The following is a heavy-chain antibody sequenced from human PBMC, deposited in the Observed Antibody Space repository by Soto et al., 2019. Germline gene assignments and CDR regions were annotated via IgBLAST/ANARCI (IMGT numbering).Heavy chain of an antibody. CDR1: GFNFNVAW. D-gene: IGHD3-3*02. V-gene: IGHV3-15*01. Sequence: EGQLVESGGRLVEPGGSLRLSFAASGFNFNVAWMDWVRQAPGKGLEWLGRIKSKGGGETTEYVAFVKSRVTISSDDSTNTLFLHTNSLKSEDTAVYYCTKVLALPPNDAFDIWGQGTMVTVSS. CDR2: IKSKGGGETT. J-gene: IGHJ3*02. CDR3: TKVLALPPNDAFDI.